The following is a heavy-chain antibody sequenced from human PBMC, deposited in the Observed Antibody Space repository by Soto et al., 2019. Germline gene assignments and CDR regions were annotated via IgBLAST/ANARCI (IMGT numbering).Heavy chain of an antibody. CDR2: ISSGSKTI. J-gene: IGHJ4*02. D-gene: IGHD3-9*01. Sequence: GGSLRLSCAASGFTFSGYSVNWVRQAPGKGLEWVSYISSGSKTIYYAESVKGRFTVSRDNARNSQYLQMNSLRDEDTAVYYCAREDILGVRSFDYWGQGTLVTVSS. CDR3: AREDILGVRSFDY. V-gene: IGHV3-48*02. CDR1: GFTFSGYS.